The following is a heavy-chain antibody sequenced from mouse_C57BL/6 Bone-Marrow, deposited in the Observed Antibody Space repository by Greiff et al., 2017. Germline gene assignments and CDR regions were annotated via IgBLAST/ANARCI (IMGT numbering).Heavy chain of an antibody. CDR2: IWRGGST. CDR1: GFSLTSYG. V-gene: IGHV2-4*01. D-gene: IGHD2-4*01. Sequence: QVQLQQSGPGLVQPSQSLSITCTVSGFSLTSYGVHWVRQPPGKGLAWLGVIWRGGSTAYNAAFISRLSISKDNSKSQVFFKMNSLQADDTAIYYCAKKATSYYDYEFAYWGQGTLVTVSA. CDR3: AKKATSYYDYEFAY. J-gene: IGHJ3*01.